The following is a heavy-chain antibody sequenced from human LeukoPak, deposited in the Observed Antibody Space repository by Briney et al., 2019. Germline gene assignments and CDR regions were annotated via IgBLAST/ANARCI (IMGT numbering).Heavy chain of an antibody. V-gene: IGHV1-8*01. CDR3: ARGQLTIFGVVTDNDAFDI. J-gene: IGHJ3*02. Sequence: ASVKVSRKASGYTFTSYDIHWVRQATGQGLEWMGWMNPNSGNTGYAQKFQGRVTMTRNTSISTAYMELSSLRSEDTAVYYCARGQLTIFGVVTDNDAFDIWGQGTMVTVSS. CDR1: GYTFTSYD. CDR2: MNPNSGNT. D-gene: IGHD3-3*01.